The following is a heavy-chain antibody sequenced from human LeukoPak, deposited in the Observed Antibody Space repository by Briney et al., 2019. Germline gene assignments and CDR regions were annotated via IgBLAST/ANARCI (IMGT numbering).Heavy chain of an antibody. V-gene: IGHV3-11*06. CDR2: ISSRSSYT. Sequence: GGSLRLSCAASGFTVSDYYMSWIRQAPGKGLEWVSYISSRSSYTKYADSVKGRFTISRDNAKNSLHLRMNSLRAEDTAVYYCASSLTPGDGYNSRPFDYWGQGTLVTVSS. J-gene: IGHJ4*02. CDR1: GFTVSDYY. D-gene: IGHD5-24*01. CDR3: ASSLTPGDGYNSRPFDY.